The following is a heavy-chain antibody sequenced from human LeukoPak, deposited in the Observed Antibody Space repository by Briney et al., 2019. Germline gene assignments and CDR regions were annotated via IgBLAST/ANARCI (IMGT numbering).Heavy chain of an antibody. V-gene: IGHV3-30*18. J-gene: IGHJ4*02. CDR3: AKRWSSGSTVDY. D-gene: IGHD1-26*01. CDR1: GFTFSSYG. Sequence: SGGSLRLSCAASGFTFSSYGMPWVRQAPGKGLEWVAVISYDGSNKYYADSVKGRFTISRDNSKNTLYLQMNGLRAEDTAVYYCAKRWSSGSTVDYWGQGTLVTVSS. CDR2: ISYDGSNK.